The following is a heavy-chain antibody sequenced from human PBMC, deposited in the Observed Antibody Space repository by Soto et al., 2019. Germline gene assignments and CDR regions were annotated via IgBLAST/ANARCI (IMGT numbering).Heavy chain of an antibody. CDR2: IYYSGST. J-gene: IGHJ4*02. D-gene: IGHD3-22*01. Sequence: QVQLQESGPGLVKPSQTLSLTCTVSGASISSGDYYWTWIRQPPGKGLEWIGSIYYSGSTYYNPSLTSRVTISVATSNNQFSLKLSSVTAADTAVYYCARASYDSSTYYLDYWGQGTLVTVSS. V-gene: IGHV4-30-4*01. CDR3: ARASYDSSTYYLDY. CDR1: GASISSGDYY.